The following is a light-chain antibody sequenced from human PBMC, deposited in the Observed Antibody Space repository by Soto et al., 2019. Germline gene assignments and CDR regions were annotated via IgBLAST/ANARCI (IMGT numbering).Light chain of an antibody. V-gene: IGLV2-11*01. CDR3: CSYAGSNTLNV. CDR2: DVS. J-gene: IGLJ1*01. CDR1: SSDVGGYNY. Sequence: QSALTQPRSVSGSPGQSVTISCTGTSSDVGGYNYVSWYQQHPGKAPKIMIYDVSKWPSGVPDRFSGSKSGNTASLTISGLQAEDEADYYCCSYAGSNTLNVFGTGTKLTVL.